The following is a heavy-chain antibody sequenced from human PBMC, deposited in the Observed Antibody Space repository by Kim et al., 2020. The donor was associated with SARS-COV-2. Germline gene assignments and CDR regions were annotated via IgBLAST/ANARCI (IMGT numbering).Heavy chain of an antibody. CDR3: ASAPGDTAINYYYYGMDV. V-gene: IGHV3-30*07. J-gene: IGHJ6*02. D-gene: IGHD5-18*01. Sequence: KGRFTISRDNAKNTLYLQMNSLRAEDTAVYYCASAPGDTAINYYYYGMDVWGQGTTVTVSS.